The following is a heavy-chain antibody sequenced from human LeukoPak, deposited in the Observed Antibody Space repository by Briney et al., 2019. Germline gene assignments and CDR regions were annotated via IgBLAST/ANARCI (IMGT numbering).Heavy chain of an antibody. CDR3: AKEGTYSSGWYYFDY. D-gene: IGHD6-19*01. Sequence: GGSLRLSCAASGFTFSSYAMSWVRQAPGKGLEWVSAISGSGGSTYYADSVKGRFTISRDNSKITLYLQMNSLRAEDTAVYYRAKEGTYSSGWYYFDYWGQGTLVTVSS. CDR2: ISGSGGST. CDR1: GFTFSSYA. J-gene: IGHJ4*02. V-gene: IGHV3-23*01.